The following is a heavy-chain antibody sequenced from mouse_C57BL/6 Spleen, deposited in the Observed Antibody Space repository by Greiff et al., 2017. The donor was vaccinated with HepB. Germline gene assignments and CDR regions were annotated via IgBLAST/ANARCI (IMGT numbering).Heavy chain of an antibody. J-gene: IGHJ3*01. V-gene: IGHV5-9*01. CDR3: AGHGVSWFAY. CDR1: GFTFSSYT. Sequence: EVQLVESGGGLVKPGGSLKLSCAASGFTFSSYTMSWVRQTPEKRLEWVATISGGGGNTYYPDSVKGRFTISRDNAKNTLYLQMSSLRSEDTALYYCAGHGVSWFAYWGQGTLVTVSA. CDR2: ISGGGGNT.